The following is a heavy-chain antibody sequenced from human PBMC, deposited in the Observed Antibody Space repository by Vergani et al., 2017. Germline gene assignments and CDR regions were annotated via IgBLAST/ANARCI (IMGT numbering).Heavy chain of an antibody. V-gene: IGHV1-18*01. CDR2: ISAYNGNT. CDR1: GYTFTSYG. Sequence: QVQLVQSGAEVKKPGASVKVSCKASGYTFTSYGISWVRQAPGQGLEWMGWISAYNGNTNYAQKLQGRVTMTTDTSTSTAYMELRSLRSEDTAVYYCATVSVGWLRRSAFDIWGQGTMVTVSS. D-gene: IGHD5-12*01. CDR3: ATVSVGWLRRSAFDI. J-gene: IGHJ3*02.